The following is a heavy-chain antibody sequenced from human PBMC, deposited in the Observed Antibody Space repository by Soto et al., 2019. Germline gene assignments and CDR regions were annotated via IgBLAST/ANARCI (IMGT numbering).Heavy chain of an antibody. CDR1: GYTFTSYA. Sequence: GASVKVSCKASGYTFTSYAMHWVRQAPGQRLEWMGWINAGNGNTKYSQKYQGRVTITRDTSASTAYMELSSLRSEDMAVYYCSSYKYCSSTSCYYYYGMDVWGQGTTVSVSS. CDR2: INAGNGNT. CDR3: SSYKYCSSTSCYYYYGMDV. J-gene: IGHJ6*02. V-gene: IGHV1-3*01. D-gene: IGHD2-2*01.